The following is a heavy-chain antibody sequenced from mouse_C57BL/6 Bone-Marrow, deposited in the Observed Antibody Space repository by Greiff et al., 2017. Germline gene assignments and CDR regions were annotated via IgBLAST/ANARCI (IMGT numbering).Heavy chain of an antibody. Sequence: EVKVVESGGGLVQPKGSLKLSCAASGFSFNTYAMNWVRQAPGKGLEWVARIRSKSNNYATYYADSVKDRFTISRDDSESMLYLQMNNLKTEDTAMYYCVSGTYGAYWGQGTLVTVSA. CDR1: GFSFNTYA. D-gene: IGHD1-1*01. CDR2: IRSKSNNYAT. J-gene: IGHJ3*01. V-gene: IGHV10-1*01. CDR3: VSGTYGAY.